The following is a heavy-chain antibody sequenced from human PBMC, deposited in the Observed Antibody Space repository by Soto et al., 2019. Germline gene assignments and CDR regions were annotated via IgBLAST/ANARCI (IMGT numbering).Heavy chain of an antibody. Sequence: GGSLRLSCAASGFTFSSYAMSWVRQAPGKGLEWVSAISGSGGSTYYADSVKGRFTISRDNSKNTLYLQMNSLRAEDTAVYYCAKDGYADFWSGYRDYWGQGTLVTVSS. V-gene: IGHV3-23*01. CDR2: ISGSGGST. CDR3: AKDGYADFWSGYRDY. CDR1: GFTFSSYA. J-gene: IGHJ4*02. D-gene: IGHD3-3*01.